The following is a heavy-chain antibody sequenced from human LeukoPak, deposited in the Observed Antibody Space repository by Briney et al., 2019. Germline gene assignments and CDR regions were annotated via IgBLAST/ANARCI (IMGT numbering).Heavy chain of an antibody. J-gene: IGHJ4*02. D-gene: IGHD2-2*01. CDR3: ARGDIVVVPAAIRTFDY. CDR1: GGSISSYY. Sequence: SETLSLTCTGSGGSISSYYWGWIRQPPGKGLEWIGSIYYSGSTYYNPSLKSRVTISVDTSKNQFSLKLSSVTAADTAVYYCARGDIVVVPAAIRTFDYWGQGTLVTVSS. CDR2: IYYSGST. V-gene: IGHV4-39*07.